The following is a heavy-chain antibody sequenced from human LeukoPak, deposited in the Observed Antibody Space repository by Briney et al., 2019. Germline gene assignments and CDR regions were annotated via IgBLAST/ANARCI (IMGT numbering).Heavy chain of an antibody. J-gene: IGHJ6*03. CDR3: AFSTGTTPGNYYYYYMDV. D-gene: IGHD1-7*01. CDR1: GGTFSSYA. V-gene: IGHV1-69*13. CDR2: IIPIFGTA. Sequence: PVKVSCKASGGTFSSYAISWVRQAPGQGLEWMGGIIPIFGTANYAQKFQGRVTITADESTSTAYMELSSLRSEDTAVYYCAFSTGTTPGNYYYYYMDVWGKGTTVTVSS.